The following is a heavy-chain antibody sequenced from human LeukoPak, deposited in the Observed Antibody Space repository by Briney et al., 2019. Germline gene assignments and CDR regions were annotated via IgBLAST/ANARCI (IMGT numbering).Heavy chain of an antibody. V-gene: IGHV3-74*01. CDR3: ASLTTNHPFDP. CDR1: GFTFSNYW. D-gene: IGHD4/OR15-4a*01. Sequence: GGSLRLSCAASGFTFSNYWMHWVRQVPGKGLVWVSRINGDGSATFYADSVKGRFTISRDNSKNTLYLQMNSLRAEDTAVYYCASLTTNHPFDPWGQGTLVTVSS. CDR2: INGDGSAT. J-gene: IGHJ5*02.